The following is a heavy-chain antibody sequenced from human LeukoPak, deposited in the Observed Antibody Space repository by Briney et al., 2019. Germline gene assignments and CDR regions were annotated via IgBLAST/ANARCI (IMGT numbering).Heavy chain of an antibody. CDR3: ARHGSSSSTSWFDP. CDR2: IYYSGST. Sequence: SETLSLTCTVSGRSISRSAYFWGWSRQPPGRGLEWIGSIYYSGSTYYNLSLERRVAISVDTSKTPFSLTLSSLTAADTAVYYCARHGSSSSTSWFDPWGQGTLVTVSS. V-gene: IGHV4-39*01. J-gene: IGHJ5*02. D-gene: IGHD6-6*01. CDR1: GRSISRSAYF.